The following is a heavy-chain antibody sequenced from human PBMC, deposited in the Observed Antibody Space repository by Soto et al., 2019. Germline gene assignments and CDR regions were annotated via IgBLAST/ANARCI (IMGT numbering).Heavy chain of an antibody. D-gene: IGHD3-22*01. V-gene: IGHV3-64D*06. CDR2: ISTNGGST. J-gene: IGHJ4*02. CDR3: VKGEYYYDSSGYYPFDY. Sequence: GGSLRLSCSASGFTFSIYAMHWVRQAPGKGLEYVSSISTNGGSTHYADSVKGRFTTSRDNSKNTQYLQMSSLRADDTAVYYCVKGEYYYDSSGYYPFDYWGQGTLVTVSS. CDR1: GFTFSIYA.